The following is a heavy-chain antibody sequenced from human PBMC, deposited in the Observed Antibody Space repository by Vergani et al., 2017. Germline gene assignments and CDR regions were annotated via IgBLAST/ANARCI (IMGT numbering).Heavy chain of an antibody. CDR2: ISSSSSYI. D-gene: IGHD6-6*01. V-gene: IGHV3-21*01. J-gene: IGHJ4*02. CDR1: GLTFSSCS. Sequence: EVQLVESGGGLVKPGGSLRLSCAASGLTFSSCSMNWVRQAPGKGLEWVSSISSSSSYIYYADSVKGRFTISRDNAKNSLYLQMNSLRAEDTAVYYCARAGGIAARKGFDYWGQGTLVTVPS. CDR3: ARAGGIAARKGFDY.